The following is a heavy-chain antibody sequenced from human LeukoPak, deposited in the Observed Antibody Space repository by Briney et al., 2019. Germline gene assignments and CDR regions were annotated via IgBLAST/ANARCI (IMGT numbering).Heavy chain of an antibody. CDR1: GFTFSSYS. Sequence: GGSLRLSCAASGFTFSSYSMNWVRQAPGKGLEWVSSISSSSSYIYYADSVKGRFTISRDNAKNSLYLQMNSLRAEDTAVYNCARTPFCSSTSCYAQNAFDIWGQGTMVTVSS. CDR2: ISSSSSYI. D-gene: IGHD2-2*01. J-gene: IGHJ3*02. CDR3: ARTPFCSSTSCYAQNAFDI. V-gene: IGHV3-21*01.